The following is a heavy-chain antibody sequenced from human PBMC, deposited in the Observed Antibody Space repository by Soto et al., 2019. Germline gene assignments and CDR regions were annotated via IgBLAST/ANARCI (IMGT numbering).Heavy chain of an antibody. CDR2: ISYDGSNK. CDR1: GFTFSSYG. Sequence: GGSLRLSCAASGFTFSSYGMHWVRQAPGKGLEWVAVISYDGSNKYYADSVKGRFTISRDNSKNTLYLQMNSLRAEDTAVYYCTRGMVAADHYYYYYGMDVWGQGTTVTVSS. D-gene: IGHD2-15*01. J-gene: IGHJ6*02. V-gene: IGHV3-30*03. CDR3: TRGMVAADHYYYYYGMDV.